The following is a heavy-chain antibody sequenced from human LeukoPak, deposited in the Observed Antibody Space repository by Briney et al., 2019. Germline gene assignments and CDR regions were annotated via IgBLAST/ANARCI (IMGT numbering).Heavy chain of an antibody. D-gene: IGHD6-13*01. CDR2: ISGSGGST. CDR1: GFTFSSYA. J-gene: IGHJ6*04. V-gene: IGHV3-23*01. Sequence: GGSLRLSCAASGFTFSSYAMSWVRQAPGKGLEWVSAISGSGGSTYYADSVKGRFTISRDNSKNTLYLQMYSLRAEDTAVYYCAKDQQQLVLHYYYYYGMDVWGKGTTVTVSS. CDR3: AKDQQQLVLHYYYYYGMDV.